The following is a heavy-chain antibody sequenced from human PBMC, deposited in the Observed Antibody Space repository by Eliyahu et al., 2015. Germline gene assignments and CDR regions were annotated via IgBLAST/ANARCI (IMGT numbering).Heavy chain of an antibody. J-gene: IGHJ5*02. CDR1: GYTFTGYY. Sequence: QVQLVQSGAEVKKPGASVKVSCKAXGYTFTGYYMHWVRQAPGQGLEWMGRINPNSGGTNYAQKFQGRVTMTRDTSISTAYMELSRLRSDDTAVYYCARVVTYRGHGAAFDPWGQGTLVTVSS. CDR3: ARVVTYRGHGAAFDP. D-gene: IGHD1-14*01. CDR2: INPNSGGT. V-gene: IGHV1-2*06.